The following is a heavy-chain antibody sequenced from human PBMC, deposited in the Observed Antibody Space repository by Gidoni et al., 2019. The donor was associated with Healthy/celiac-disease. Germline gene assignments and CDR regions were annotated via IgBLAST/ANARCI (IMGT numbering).Heavy chain of an antibody. J-gene: IGHJ4*02. CDR1: GCTFSSYW. CDR3: ARDLTYFYFDY. CDR2: IEQDGSEE. V-gene: IGHV3-7*01. Sequence: EVQLVESGGGLVQPGGALRLSCAASGCTFSSYWMSWVRQAPGKGLEWVANIEQDGSEEYYVDSVKSRFTISRDKAKNSLYLQMNSLRAEDTAVYYCARDLTYFYFDYWGQGTLVTVSS. D-gene: IGHD3-10*01.